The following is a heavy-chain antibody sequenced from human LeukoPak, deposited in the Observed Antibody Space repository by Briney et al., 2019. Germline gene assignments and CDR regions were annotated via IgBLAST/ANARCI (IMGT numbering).Heavy chain of an antibody. Sequence: ASVKVSCKASGYTFTNYAIHWVRQAPGQRLEWMGWISAGTGDTKYSQNFQGRVTITRDTSASTVYMELSSLRSEDTAVYYCARYGDYAHDYWGQGTLVSVSS. CDR1: GYTFTNYA. D-gene: IGHD4-17*01. J-gene: IGHJ4*02. CDR2: ISAGTGDT. V-gene: IGHV1-3*01. CDR3: ARYGDYAHDY.